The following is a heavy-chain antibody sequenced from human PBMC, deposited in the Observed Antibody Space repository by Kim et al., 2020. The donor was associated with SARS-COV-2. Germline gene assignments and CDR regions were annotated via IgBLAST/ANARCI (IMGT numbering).Heavy chain of an antibody. V-gene: IGHV3-23*01. D-gene: IGHD3-10*01. CDR3: AKPLSAMVRGVIID. Sequence: ADSVKGPFTIARDNAKNALYLQMNSLRAEDTAVYYCAKPLSAMVRGVIIDWGQGTLVTVSS. J-gene: IGHJ4*02.